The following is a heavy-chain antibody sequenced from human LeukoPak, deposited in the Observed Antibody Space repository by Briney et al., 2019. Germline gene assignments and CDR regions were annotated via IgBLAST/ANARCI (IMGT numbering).Heavy chain of an antibody. Sequence: SETLSLTCTVSGGSISSGDYYWSWIRQPPGKGLEWIGYIYYSGSTYYNPSFKSRVTISVDTSKNQFSLKLSSVTAADTAVYYCARVRRSTSCYWFDPWGQGTLVTVSS. J-gene: IGHJ5*02. CDR3: ARVRRSTSCYWFDP. D-gene: IGHD2-2*01. CDR2: IYYSGST. CDR1: GGSISSGDYY. V-gene: IGHV4-30-4*08.